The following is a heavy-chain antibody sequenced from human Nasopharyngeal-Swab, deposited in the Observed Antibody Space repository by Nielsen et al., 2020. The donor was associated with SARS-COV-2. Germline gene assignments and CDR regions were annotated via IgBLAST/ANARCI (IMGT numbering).Heavy chain of an antibody. D-gene: IGHD3-22*01. V-gene: IGHV1-69*06. CDR3: ARSTYYYDSSGYSFDY. J-gene: IGHJ4*02. CDR1: GDTFSSSA. CDR2: IIPMFGTA. Sequence: SVKVPCKASGDTFSSSAITWVRQAPGQGLEWMGGIIPMFGTADYAQKFQGRVTITADRSTSTAYMEMNSLRSEDTAVYYCARSTYYYDSSGYSFDYWGQGTLVTVSS.